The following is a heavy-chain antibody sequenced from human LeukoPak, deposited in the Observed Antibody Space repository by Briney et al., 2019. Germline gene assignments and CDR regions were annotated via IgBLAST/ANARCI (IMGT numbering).Heavy chain of an antibody. V-gene: IGHV1-69*01. J-gene: IGHJ5*02. CDR2: IIPIFDTA. D-gene: IGHD4-23*01. CDR1: GGTFSNYA. CDR3: ARSPPPPTTVITPGSFNNWFDP. Sequence: ASVKVSCKASGGTFSNYAISWVRQAPGQGLEWMGGIIPIFDTANYAQKFQGRVTITADESTSTAYMELSSLRSEDTAVYYCARSPPPPTTVITPGSFNNWFDPWGQGTLVTVSS.